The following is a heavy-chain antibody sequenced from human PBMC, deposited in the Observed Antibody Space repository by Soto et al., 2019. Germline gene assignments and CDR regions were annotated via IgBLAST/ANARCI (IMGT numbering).Heavy chain of an antibody. CDR2: IYPADSAI. CDR3: ARDPREFSRSYNWFDS. V-gene: IGHV5-51*01. J-gene: IGHJ5*01. Sequence: PGESLKISCKGSGYRFISYWIGWLRQMPGKGLEWMGIIYPADSAIRYSPSFQGQITISVDKSISTAYLQWSSLKASDTAMYYCARDPREFSRSYNWFDSWGQGTLVTVSS. CDR1: GYRFISYW. D-gene: IGHD6-6*01.